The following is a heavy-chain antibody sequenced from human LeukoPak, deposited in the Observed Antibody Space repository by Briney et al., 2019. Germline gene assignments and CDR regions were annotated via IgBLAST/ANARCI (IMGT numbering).Heavy chain of an antibody. CDR3: ARGIIFDY. CDR1: GFTFSSCS. J-gene: IGHJ4*02. CDR2: ISSSSTI. V-gene: IGHV3-48*01. Sequence: GGSLRLSCGASGFTFSSCSMNWVRQAPGKGLEWVSYISSSSTIYYADSVKGRFTISRDNAKNSLYLQMNSLRAEDTAVYYCARGIIFDYWGQGTLVTVSS.